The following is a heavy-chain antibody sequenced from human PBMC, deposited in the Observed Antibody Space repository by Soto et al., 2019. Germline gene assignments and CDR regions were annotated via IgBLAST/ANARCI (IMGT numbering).Heavy chain of an antibody. CDR1: GGSISGYY. CDR2: FYYSGST. Sequence: SETLSLTCTVSGGSISGYYCSWIRQPPGKGLEWIGYFYYSGSTSYNPSLRSRLTISVDTSKNQFSLRLTSVTAEDTAVYYCAREDSSGYKFFACWGKGTLVTVSS. V-gene: IGHV4-59*01. D-gene: IGHD3-22*01. CDR3: AREDSSGYKFFAC. J-gene: IGHJ4*02.